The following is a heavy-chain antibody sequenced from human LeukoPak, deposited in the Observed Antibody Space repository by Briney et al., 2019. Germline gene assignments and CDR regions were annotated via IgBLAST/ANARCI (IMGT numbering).Heavy chain of an antibody. V-gene: IGHV3-30-3*01. CDR2: ISYDGSNK. D-gene: IGHD2-2*01. CDR1: GFTVSGNY. Sequence: GGSLRLSCAASGFTVSGNYMSWVRQAPGKGLEWVAVISYDGSNKYYADSVKGRFTISRDNSKNTLYLQMNSLRAEDTAVYYCAREYCSSTSCYEIDYWGQGTLVTVSS. J-gene: IGHJ4*02. CDR3: AREYCSSTSCYEIDY.